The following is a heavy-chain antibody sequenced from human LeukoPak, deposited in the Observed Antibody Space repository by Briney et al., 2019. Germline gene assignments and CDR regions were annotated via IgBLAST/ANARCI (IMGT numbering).Heavy chain of an antibody. J-gene: IGHJ4*02. CDR2: ISYDGSNK. CDR3: AKERFGIAAAGILDY. V-gene: IGHV3-30*18. CDR1: GFTFSSYG. D-gene: IGHD6-13*01. Sequence: GGSLRLSCAASGFTFSSYGMHWVRQAPGKGLERVAVISYDGSNKYYADSVKGRFTISRDNSKNTLYLQMNSLRAEDTAVYYCAKERFGIAAAGILDYWGQGTLVTVSS.